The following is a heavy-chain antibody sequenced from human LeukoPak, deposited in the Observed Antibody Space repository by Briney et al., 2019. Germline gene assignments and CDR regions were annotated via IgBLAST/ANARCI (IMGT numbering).Heavy chain of an antibody. CDR1: AFTFSSYE. J-gene: IGHJ4*02. Sequence: PGGSLRLSCAASAFTFSSYEMNWVRQAPGKGLEWVSYISSSGSTIYYADSVKGRFTISRDNAKNSLYLQMNSLRAEDTAVYYCARVYGSGSYHFYYFDYWGQGTLVTVSS. CDR2: ISSSGSTI. D-gene: IGHD3-10*01. CDR3: ARVYGSGSYHFYYFDY. V-gene: IGHV3-48*03.